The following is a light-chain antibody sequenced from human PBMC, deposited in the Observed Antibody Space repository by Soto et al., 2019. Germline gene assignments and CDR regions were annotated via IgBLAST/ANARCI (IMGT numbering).Light chain of an antibody. CDR2: AES. V-gene: IGKV1-27*01. CDR3: KPYDSLHFT. Sequence: DIHMTQSRSSLSSSVGSRFTSTCRASQGISNYLAWYQQKPGKVHKILIYAESTLQSGVKYRFSGSGSRTDFTLTISSMQPEDIATYYCKPYDSLHFTFGQGTRLEIK. CDR1: QGISNY. J-gene: IGKJ5*01.